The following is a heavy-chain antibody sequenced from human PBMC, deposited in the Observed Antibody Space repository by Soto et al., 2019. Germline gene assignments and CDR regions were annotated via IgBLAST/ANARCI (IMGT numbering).Heavy chain of an antibody. CDR1: GGSISSSSYY. D-gene: IGHD1-26*01. Sequence: KPSETLSLTCTVSGGSISSSSYYWGWIRQPPGKGLEWIGSIYYSGSTYYNPSLKSRVAISVDTSKNQFSPKLSSVTAADTAVYYCARHSVGATAHREFDYWGQGTLVTVSS. V-gene: IGHV4-39*01. CDR2: IYYSGST. CDR3: ARHSVGATAHREFDY. J-gene: IGHJ4*02.